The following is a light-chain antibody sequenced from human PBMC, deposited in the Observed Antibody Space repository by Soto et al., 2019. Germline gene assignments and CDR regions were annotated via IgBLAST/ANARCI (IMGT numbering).Light chain of an antibody. CDR1: QSVSNY. CDR2: DAS. J-gene: IGKJ2*01. CDR3: QQRSNWPLLYT. Sequence: EIVLTQSLATLSLSPGERATLSCRASQSVSNYLAWYQQKPGQAPRLLIYDASKRATGIPARFSGSGSGTGFTLTISSLEPEDFAVYYCQQRSNWPLLYTFGQGTKLEIK. V-gene: IGKV3-11*01.